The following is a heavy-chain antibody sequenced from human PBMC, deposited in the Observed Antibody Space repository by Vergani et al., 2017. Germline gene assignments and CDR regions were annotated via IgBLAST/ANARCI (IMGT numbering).Heavy chain of an antibody. V-gene: IGHV3-7*01. Sequence: EVQLLESGGGLVQPGGSLRLTCAASEFTFSNYAMNWVRQAPGKGLEWVANIKQDGSEKYYVDSVKGRFTISRDNAKNSLYLQMDSLRAEDTAVYYCAREYSSTSGRAFDFWGQGTKVTVSS. CDR1: EFTFSNYA. CDR2: IKQDGSEK. D-gene: IGHD2-2*01. J-gene: IGHJ3*01. CDR3: AREYSSTSGRAFDF.